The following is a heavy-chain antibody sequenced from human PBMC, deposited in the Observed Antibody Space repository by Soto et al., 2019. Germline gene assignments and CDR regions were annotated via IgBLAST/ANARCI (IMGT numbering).Heavy chain of an antibody. CDR3: ARRERYYGSPGWFDP. CDR2: VYYNENT. Sequence: SETLSLTCSVSGASINNFAYYWGWIRQPPGKGLEWIGTVYYNENTYYNPSLRSRVAISVDAAKNQFSLNLRSVTAADTAVYFCARRERYYGSPGWFDPWGQGTLVTVSS. D-gene: IGHD3-10*01. CDR1: GASINNFAYY. J-gene: IGHJ5*01. V-gene: IGHV4-39*01.